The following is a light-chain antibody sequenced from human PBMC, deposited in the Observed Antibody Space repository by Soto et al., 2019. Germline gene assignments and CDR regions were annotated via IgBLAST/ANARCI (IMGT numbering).Light chain of an antibody. CDR2: GAS. J-gene: IGKJ4*01. V-gene: IGKV3-20*01. Sequence: ETVLTQSPGTLSLSPGERATLSCRASQTVSGSYLAGDQQKPGQAPRLLIHGASSWAAGIPDRFSGSGSGTDFPLTISRLEPEDFAVYYCKQYHHWPPLTFGGGTKVEIK. CDR1: QTVSGSY. CDR3: KQYHHWPPLT.